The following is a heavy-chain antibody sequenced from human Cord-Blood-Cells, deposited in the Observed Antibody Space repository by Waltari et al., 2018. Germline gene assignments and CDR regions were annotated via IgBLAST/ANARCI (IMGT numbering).Heavy chain of an antibody. J-gene: IGHJ4*02. D-gene: IGHD5-12*01. V-gene: IGHV1-8*01. CDR3: ARGAYSGYDSNY. CDR1: GYTFTRYD. CDR2: MNPNSGNT. Sequence: QVQLVQSGAEAQKPGASVKVSCKASGYTFTRYDINWVRQATGQGLEWMGWMNPNSGNTGYAQKFQGRVTMTRNTSISTAYMELSSLRSEDTAVYYCARGAYSGYDSNYWGQGTLVTVSS.